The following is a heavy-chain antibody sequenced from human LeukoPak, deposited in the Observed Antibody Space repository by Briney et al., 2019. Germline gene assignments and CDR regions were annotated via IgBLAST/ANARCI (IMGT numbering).Heavy chain of an antibody. CDR1: GYTSTSYY. V-gene: IGHV1-46*01. D-gene: IGHD2-8*02. CDR3: ARDQQYSPGYVY. Sequence: ASVKVPCKASGYTSTSYYMHWVRQAPGQGLEWMGIINPNAGSTTYAEKFQARVKMTSDTSTGTVYMELSRLRSEDTAVYFCARDQQYSPGYVYWGQGTLVTVSS. CDR2: INPNAGST. J-gene: IGHJ4*02.